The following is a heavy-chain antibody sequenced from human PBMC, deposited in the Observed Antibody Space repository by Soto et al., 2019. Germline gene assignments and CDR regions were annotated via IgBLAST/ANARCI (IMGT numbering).Heavy chain of an antibody. D-gene: IGHD2-15*01. CDR2: ISSSGYI. J-gene: IGHJ6*02. CDR3: ARDCSGGSCYPGMDV. CDR1: GFNFSSYT. Sequence: GGSLRLSCAASGFNFSSYTINWVRQAPGKRLEWLSSISSSGYIFSTDSVRGRFTISRDNAKNSVYLQINSLRAEDTAVYFCARDCSGGSCYPGMDVWGQGTTVTVSS. V-gene: IGHV3-21*01.